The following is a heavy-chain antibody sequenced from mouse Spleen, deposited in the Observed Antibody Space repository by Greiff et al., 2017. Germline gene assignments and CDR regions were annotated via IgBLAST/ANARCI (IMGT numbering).Heavy chain of an antibody. CDR2: ISYDGSN. CDR3: ARSGTARAATGFAY. D-gene: IGHD3-2*01. V-gene: IGHV3-6*01. Sequence: EVQRVESGPGLVKPSQSLSLTCSVTGYSITSGYYWNWIRQFPGNKLEWMGYISYDGSNNYNPSLKNRISITRDTSKNQFFLKLNSVTTEDTATYYCARSGTARAATGFAYWGQGTLVTVSA. J-gene: IGHJ3*01. CDR1: GYSITSGYY.